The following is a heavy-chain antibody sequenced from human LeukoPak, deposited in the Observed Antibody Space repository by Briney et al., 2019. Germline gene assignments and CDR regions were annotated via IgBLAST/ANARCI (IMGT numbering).Heavy chain of an antibody. CDR3: ARCCGYYTGPTDY. CDR1: GGSISSGDYY. CDR2: IYYSGST. Sequence: SQTLSLTCTVSGGSISSGDYYWSWIPPPPGQGLESIGYIYYSGSTYYNPSLRSRVTISVDTSKNQFSLKLSSVTAADTAVYYCARCCGYYTGPTDYWGQGTLVTVSS. D-gene: IGHD3-3*01. J-gene: IGHJ4*02. V-gene: IGHV4-30-4*08.